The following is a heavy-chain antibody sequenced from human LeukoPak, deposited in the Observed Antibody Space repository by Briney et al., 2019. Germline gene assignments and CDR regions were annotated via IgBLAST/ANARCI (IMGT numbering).Heavy chain of an antibody. J-gene: IGHJ5*02. V-gene: IGHV1-2*02. Sequence: SVKVSCKASGYTFTGYYMHWVRQAPGQGLEWVGWINTDSGDTNYAQKFQGRVTMTRDTSITTAYMELSSLRSDDTAVYYCARIPTVTTLGWFDPWGQGTLVTVPS. CDR1: GYTFTGYY. D-gene: IGHD4-17*01. CDR2: INTDSGDT. CDR3: ARIPTVTTLGWFDP.